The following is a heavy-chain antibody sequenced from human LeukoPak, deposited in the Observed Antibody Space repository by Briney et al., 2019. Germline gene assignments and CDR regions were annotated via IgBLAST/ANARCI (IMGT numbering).Heavy chain of an antibody. CDR3: ARDYGDYSYYGMDV. D-gene: IGHD4-17*01. Sequence: GGSLRLSCAASGFTFSSYSMNWVRRAPGKGLEWVSSISSSSSYIYYADSVKGRFTISRDNAKNSLYLQMNSLRAEDTAVYYCARDYGDYSYYGMDVWGQGTTVTVSS. J-gene: IGHJ6*02. V-gene: IGHV3-21*01. CDR2: ISSSSSYI. CDR1: GFTFSSYS.